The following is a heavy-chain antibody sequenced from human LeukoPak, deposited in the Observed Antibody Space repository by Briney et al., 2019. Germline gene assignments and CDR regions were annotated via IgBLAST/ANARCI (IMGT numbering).Heavy chain of an antibody. CDR3: SRTTYYYDSSGYLEY. CDR2: INHSEST. J-gene: IGHJ4*02. V-gene: IGHV4-34*01. Sequence: PSETLSLTCAVYGGSFSGYYWSWIRQPPGKGLEWIGEINHSESTNYNPSLKSRVTISADMSKNQFSLKLSYVTAADTAAYYCSRTTYYYDSSGYLEYWGQGTLVTVSS. D-gene: IGHD3-22*01. CDR1: GGSFSGYY.